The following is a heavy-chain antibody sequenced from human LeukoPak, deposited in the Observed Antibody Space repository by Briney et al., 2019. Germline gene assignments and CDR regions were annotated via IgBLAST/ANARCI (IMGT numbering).Heavy chain of an antibody. V-gene: IGHV3-48*01. CDR2: ISSSSSTI. J-gene: IGHJ5*02. CDR3: ARTRSLSMVRGPKLRNWFDP. D-gene: IGHD3-10*01. CDR1: GFTFSSYS. Sequence: SGGSLRLSCAASGFTFSSYSMNWVRQAPGKGLEWVSYISSSSSTIYYADSVKGRFTISRDNAKNSLYLQMNSLRAADTAVYYCARTRSLSMVRGPKLRNWFDPWGQGTLVTVSS.